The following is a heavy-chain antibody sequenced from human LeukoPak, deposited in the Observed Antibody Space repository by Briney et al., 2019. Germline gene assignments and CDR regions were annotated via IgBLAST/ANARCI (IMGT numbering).Heavy chain of an antibody. CDR3: ARRGSAGGVSLGAFDI. J-gene: IGHJ3*02. CDR2: INYSGST. CDR1: GGSISSSGYY. Sequence: SETLSLTCTASGGSISSSGYYWGWIRQPPGKGLEWIGSINYSGSTYYNPYNPSLKSRVTISVDTSKNQFSLKLSSVTAADRAVYYCARRGSAGGVSLGAFDIWGHGTMVTVSS. V-gene: IGHV4-39*01. D-gene: IGHD6-25*01.